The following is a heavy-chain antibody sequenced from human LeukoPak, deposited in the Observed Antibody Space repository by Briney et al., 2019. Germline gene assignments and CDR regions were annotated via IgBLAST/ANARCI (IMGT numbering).Heavy chain of an antibody. CDR1: GGSISSYY. J-gene: IGHJ4*02. D-gene: IGHD2-15*01. Sequence: SETLSLTCTVSGGSISSYYWSWIRQPPGKGLEWIGHIYYSGSTNYNPSLKSRVTISVDTSKNQFSLKLSSVTAADTAVYYCARDLGDCSGGSCYRKFDYWGQGTLVTVSS. CDR2: IYYSGST. CDR3: ARDLGDCSGGSCYRKFDY. V-gene: IGHV4-59*01.